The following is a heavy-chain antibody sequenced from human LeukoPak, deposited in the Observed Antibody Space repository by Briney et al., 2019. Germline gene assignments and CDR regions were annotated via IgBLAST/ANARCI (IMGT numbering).Heavy chain of an antibody. CDR1: GFTVSSNY. CDR3: ARQIAYCGGDCCSDY. V-gene: IGHV3-66*04. D-gene: IGHD2-21*02. Sequence: GGSLRLSCAASGFTVSSNYMSWVRQAPGKGLEWVSVIYSGGSTYYADSVKGRFTISRDNAKNTLYLQMNSLRAEDTAVYYCARQIAYCGGDCCSDYWGQGTLVTVSS. CDR2: IYSGGST. J-gene: IGHJ4*02.